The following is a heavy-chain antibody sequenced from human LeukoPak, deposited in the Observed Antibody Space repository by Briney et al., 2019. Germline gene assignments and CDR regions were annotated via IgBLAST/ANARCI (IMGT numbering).Heavy chain of an antibody. CDR2: IKSAFAGGTK. Sequence: TGGSLRLSCVVSGFTFKHARMGWVRQAPRKGLEWVGLIKSAFAGGTKDYAAPVKGRFSMSRDDSRHTVYLQMNGLKSDDTAKYYCTAGYGHSDFDYWGQGTLVTVSS. J-gene: IGHJ4*02. CDR3: TAGYGHSDFDY. D-gene: IGHD4-17*01. CDR1: GFTFKHAR. V-gene: IGHV3-15*01.